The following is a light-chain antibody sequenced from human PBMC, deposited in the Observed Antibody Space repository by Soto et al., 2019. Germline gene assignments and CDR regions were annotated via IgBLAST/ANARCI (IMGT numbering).Light chain of an antibody. CDR3: QHYKMYSPWT. V-gene: IGKV1-5*01. J-gene: IGKJ1*01. CDR2: DVS. CDR1: QSITTW. Sequence: DIQMTQSPSAVSAYVVDGFTVTFRASQSITTWLAWYQQRPGKAPKLLIYDVSSLQSGVPSRFSGSGSGTEFTLTISSLQPDDFATYYCQHYKMYSPWTFGQGTKVDIK.